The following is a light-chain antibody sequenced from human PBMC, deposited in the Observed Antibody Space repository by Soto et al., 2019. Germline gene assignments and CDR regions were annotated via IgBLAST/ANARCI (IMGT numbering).Light chain of an antibody. Sequence: EIVLTQSPATLSLSSGERATLSCRASQSVSNFLALYQQKPGQPPRLLIYDASIRAAGLPARFSGSGSGTDFTLTINNLEPEDFAVYFFQQRRNWHLTFGGGTKVEI. CDR1: QSVSNF. CDR2: DAS. V-gene: IGKV3-11*01. CDR3: QQRRNWHLT. J-gene: IGKJ4*01.